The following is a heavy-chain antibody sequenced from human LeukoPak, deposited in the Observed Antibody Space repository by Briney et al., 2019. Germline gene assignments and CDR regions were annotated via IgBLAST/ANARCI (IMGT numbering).Heavy chain of an antibody. J-gene: IGHJ5*02. V-gene: IGHV4-31*03. D-gene: IGHD2-15*01. CDR1: GASISSDGYY. Sequence: SETLSLTCTVSGASISSDGYYWTWIRQHPGKGLEWIGYIYHSENTYYNPSLKSRITISVDTSKNQFSLKLSSVTAADTAVYYCARATLGYCSGGSCYSFDPWGQGILVTVSS. CDR3: ARATLGYCSGGSCYSFDP. CDR2: IYHSENT.